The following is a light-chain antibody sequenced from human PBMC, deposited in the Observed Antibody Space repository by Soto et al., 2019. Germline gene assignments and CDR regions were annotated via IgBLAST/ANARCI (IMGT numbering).Light chain of an antibody. CDR2: GSS. Sequence: EIVMTQSPATLSVSPGERATLSCRASQSVKGNLAWYQQKPGQAPRLLMYGSSTRATGIPARFSGSGSGTEFTLTISSLQSEDFAVYYCQQYNNWPPLTFGGGTKVDIK. CDR3: QQYNNWPPLT. CDR1: QSVKGN. V-gene: IGKV3-15*01. J-gene: IGKJ4*01.